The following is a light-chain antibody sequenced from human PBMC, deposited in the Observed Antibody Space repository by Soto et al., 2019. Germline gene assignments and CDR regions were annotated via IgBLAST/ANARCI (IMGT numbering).Light chain of an antibody. Sequence: QSVLTQPPSVSGXPXXXXTXXXXXXXXXIRTDYAVHWYQHLPGTAPNLLIYGNSNRPSGVPDRFSGSKSGTSASLAITGLQAEDEADYYCQSYDSSLSGSVFGTGTRS. V-gene: IGLV1-40*01. CDR2: GNS. J-gene: IGLJ1*01. CDR1: XXXIRTDYA. CDR3: QSYDSSLSGSV.